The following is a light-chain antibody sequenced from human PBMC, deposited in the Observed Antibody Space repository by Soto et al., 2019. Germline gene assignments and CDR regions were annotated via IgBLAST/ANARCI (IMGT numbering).Light chain of an antibody. V-gene: IGKV1-33*01. CDR3: QQYGNLIT. CDR2: DAS. Sequence: DIQMTQSPSSLSASILYIVTITCQASQYIRNYLNWYQQKPGKAPKLLLFDASNLETGVPSRFSGSGSGTLFTFTISSLQIEDIATYYCQQYGNLITFSQGTRLEIK. CDR1: QYIRNY. J-gene: IGKJ5*01.